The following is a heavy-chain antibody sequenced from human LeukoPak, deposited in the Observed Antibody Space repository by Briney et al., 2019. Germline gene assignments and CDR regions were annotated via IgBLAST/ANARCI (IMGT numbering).Heavy chain of an antibody. D-gene: IGHD3-3*01. CDR1: GFTFSDYY. J-gene: IGHJ4*02. CDR3: ARVNYFWSGYPDY. V-gene: IGHV3-11*01. CDR2: ISSSGSTI. Sequence: GGSLRFSCAASGFTFSDYYMSWIRQAPGKGLEWVSYISSSGSTIYYADSVKGRFTISRDNAKNSLYLQMNSLRAEDTAVYYCARVNYFWSGYPDYCGQGTLVTVSP.